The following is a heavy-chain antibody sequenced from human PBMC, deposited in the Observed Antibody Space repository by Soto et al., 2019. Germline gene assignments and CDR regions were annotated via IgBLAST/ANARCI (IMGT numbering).Heavy chain of an antibody. CDR2: IIPIFGTA. V-gene: IGHV1-69*13. J-gene: IGHJ6*02. CDR1: GGTFSSYA. D-gene: IGHD2-2*02. Sequence: SVKVSCKASGGTFSSYAISWVRQAPGQGLEWMGGIIPIFGTADYAQKFQGRVTITADESTSTAYMELSSLRSEDTAVYYCARSHCSSTSCYTSPYGMDVWGQGTTVTVSS. CDR3: ARSHCSSTSCYTSPYGMDV.